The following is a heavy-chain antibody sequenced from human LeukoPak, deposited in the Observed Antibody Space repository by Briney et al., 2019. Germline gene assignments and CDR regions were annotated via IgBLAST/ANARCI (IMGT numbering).Heavy chain of an antibody. J-gene: IGHJ5*02. V-gene: IGHV4-59*01. D-gene: IGHD5-12*01. CDR1: GGSISSYY. Sequence: PSETLSLTCTVSGGSISSYYWSWIRQPPGKGLEWIGYIYYSGSTNYNPSLKSRVTISVDTSKNQFSLKLSSVTAADTAVYYCARELLVATPWFDPWGQGTLVTVSS. CDR3: ARELLVATPWFDP. CDR2: IYYSGST.